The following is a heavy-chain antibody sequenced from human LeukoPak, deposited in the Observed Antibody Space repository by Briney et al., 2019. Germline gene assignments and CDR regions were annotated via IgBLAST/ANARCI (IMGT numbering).Heavy chain of an antibody. V-gene: IGHV3-30-3*01. CDR3: ARGHSNFDY. D-gene: IGHD4-11*01. CDR1: GFTYSSYA. CDR2: ISYDGSNK. Sequence: GGSLRLSCAASGFTYSSYAMHWVRQAPGKGLEWVAVISYDGSNKYYADSVKGRFTISRDNSKNTLYLQMNSLRAENTAVYYCARGHSNFDYWGQGTLVTVSS. J-gene: IGHJ4*02.